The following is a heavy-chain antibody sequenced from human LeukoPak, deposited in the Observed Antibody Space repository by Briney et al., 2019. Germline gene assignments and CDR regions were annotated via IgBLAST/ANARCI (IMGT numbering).Heavy chain of an antibody. Sequence: GESLKISCKGSGYNFASYWISWVRQMPGKGLEWMGKIDPSDSYTNYSPSFQGHVTISADKSTSIAYLQWSSLKASDTAMYYCASRYGSGTFYTLDPWGQGTLVIVSS. CDR1: GYNFASYW. V-gene: IGHV5-10-1*01. CDR3: ASRYGSGTFYTLDP. CDR2: IDPSDSYT. D-gene: IGHD3-10*01. J-gene: IGHJ5*02.